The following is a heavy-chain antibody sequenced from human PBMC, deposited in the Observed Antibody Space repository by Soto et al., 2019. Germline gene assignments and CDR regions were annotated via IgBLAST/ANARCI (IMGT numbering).Heavy chain of an antibody. V-gene: IGHV4-61*01. CDR3: ARDFAYFDS. CDR1: GGSFKSGSYS. J-gene: IGHJ4*02. D-gene: IGHD3-3*01. Sequence: SETLSLTCTVSGGSFKSGSYSWSWIRQPPGKGLEWIGYVYRTGSTRYNPSLKSRVSISMDTSKNQFSLNLDSVTAADPAVYFCARDFAYFDSWGQGTLVTVSS. CDR2: VYRTGST.